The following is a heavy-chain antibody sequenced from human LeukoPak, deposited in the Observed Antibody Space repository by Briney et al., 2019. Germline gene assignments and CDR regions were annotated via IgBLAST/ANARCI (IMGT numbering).Heavy chain of an antibody. J-gene: IGHJ5*02. CDR1: GASISNTGYY. CDR2: IYHGGST. D-gene: IGHD7-27*01. V-gene: IGHV4-39*01. CDR3: EGSLNGGASHWFDP. Sequence: PSETLSLTCTVSGASISNTGYYWGWIRQPPGKGLEWSGSIYHGGSTYDSPSLKSRVTLSVDTSKKQFSLKLSVVTAADTAVYYCEGSLNGGASHWFDPWGEGTGVTVS.